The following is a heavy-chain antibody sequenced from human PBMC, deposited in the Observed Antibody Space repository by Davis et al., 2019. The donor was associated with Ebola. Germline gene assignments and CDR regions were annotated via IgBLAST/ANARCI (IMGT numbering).Heavy chain of an antibody. CDR3: ARLSGSYNYYGMDV. CDR2: IYTSGST. D-gene: IGHD1-26*01. V-gene: IGHV4-4*07. Sequence: PSETLSLTCTVSGGSISSYYWSWIRQPAGKGLEWIGRIYTSGSTNYNSSLKSRVTMSVDTSKNQFSLKLSSVTAADTAVYYCARLSGSYNYYGMDVWGQGTTVTVSS. CDR1: GGSISSYY. J-gene: IGHJ6*02.